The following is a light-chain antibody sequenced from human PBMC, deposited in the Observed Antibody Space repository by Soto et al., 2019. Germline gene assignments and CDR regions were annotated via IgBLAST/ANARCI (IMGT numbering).Light chain of an antibody. CDR3: QQSYSSPPT. Sequence: DIQMTQSPSSLSASVEDRVIITCRASQSISNHLNWYQQKTGKXPXLLIFAAFSLQSGVPSRFSRSRSGPDFTLTISSLQPEDFATYYCQQSYSSPPTFGQGTKV. J-gene: IGKJ1*01. CDR1: QSISNH. V-gene: IGKV1-39*01. CDR2: AAF.